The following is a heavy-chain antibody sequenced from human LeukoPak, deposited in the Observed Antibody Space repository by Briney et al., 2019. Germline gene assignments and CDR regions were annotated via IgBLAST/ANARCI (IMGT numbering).Heavy chain of an antibody. D-gene: IGHD3-3*01. CDR3: ARLDTIFGVAKGFDY. Sequence: PSETLSLTCTVSGGSISGYYWSWIRQPPGRGLEYIGSIYYSGSTNYSPSLKSRVTMSVDTSNHQFSLKLSSVTAADTAVYYCARLDTIFGVAKGFDYWGQGTLVTVSS. J-gene: IGHJ4*02. CDR1: GGSISGYY. CDR2: IYYSGST. V-gene: IGHV4-59*01.